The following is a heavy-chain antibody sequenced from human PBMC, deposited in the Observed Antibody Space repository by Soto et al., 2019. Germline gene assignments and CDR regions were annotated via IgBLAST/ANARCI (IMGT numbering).Heavy chain of an antibody. CDR3: GIWSPSNSSLGTQDYYYYGMDS. CDR2: IYYIGNP. J-gene: IGHJ6*02. V-gene: IGHV4-39*07. D-gene: IGHD6-13*01. CDR1: GGSISSGSYS. Sequence: SETLSLTCSVSGGSISSGSYSWGWIRQPPGKGLEWIGTIYYIGNPYYTPSLKSRLTISVDKSKNQFSLKLSSVTAADTAVYYCGIWSPSNSSLGTQDYYYYGMDSWGQGTTVTVSS.